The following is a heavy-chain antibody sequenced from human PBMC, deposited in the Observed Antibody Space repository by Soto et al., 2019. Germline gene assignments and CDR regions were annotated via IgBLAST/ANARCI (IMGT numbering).Heavy chain of an antibody. D-gene: IGHD1-26*01. CDR3: ARPRVGY. CDR2: INAGTGDT. J-gene: IGHJ4*02. V-gene: IGHV1-3*01. Sequence: QVQLVQSGAEVKKPGASVKVSCKASGYTFTNYSMHWVRRAPGQGLEWMGWINAGTGDTKYSQNCQGRVTITKDTTVTAVYMELSCRRSDVTALYYCARPRVGYWGQVSLVTVAS. CDR1: GYTFTNYS.